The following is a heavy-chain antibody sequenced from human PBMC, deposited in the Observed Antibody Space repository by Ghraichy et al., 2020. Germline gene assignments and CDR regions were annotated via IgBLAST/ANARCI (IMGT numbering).Heavy chain of an antibody. CDR3: ARGWRLTTVVTPFYFQH. CDR2: IYSGGST. D-gene: IGHD4-23*01. Sequence: GESLNISCAASGFTVSSNYMSWVRQAPGKGLEWVSVIYSGGSTYYADSVKGRFTISRDNSKNTLYLQMNSLRAEDTAVYYCARGWRLTTVVTPFYFQHWGQGTLVTVSS. J-gene: IGHJ1*01. CDR1: GFTVSSNY. V-gene: IGHV3-53*01.